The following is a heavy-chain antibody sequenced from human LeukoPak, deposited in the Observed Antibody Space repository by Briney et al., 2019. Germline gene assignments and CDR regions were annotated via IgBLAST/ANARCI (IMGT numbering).Heavy chain of an antibody. V-gene: IGHV3-23*01. D-gene: IGHD6-19*01. Sequence: GGSLRLSCAASGFTFSSYGMSWVRQAPGKGLEWVSAISGSGGSTYYADSVKGRFTISRDNSKNTLYLQMNSLRAEDTAVYYCAKDGYSSGWYDKWGQGTLVTVSS. CDR3: AKDGYSSGWYDK. CDR1: GFTFSSYG. J-gene: IGHJ4*02. CDR2: ISGSGGST.